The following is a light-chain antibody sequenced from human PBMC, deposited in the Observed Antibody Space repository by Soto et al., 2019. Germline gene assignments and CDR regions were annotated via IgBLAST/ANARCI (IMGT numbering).Light chain of an antibody. Sequence: EIVLPQSHGTLSLSPRASAPLSSRASQSVSSSYLAWYQQNPGQAPRLLIYGASSRATGIPDRFSGSGSGSDFTLTISRLEPEDFAVYYCKQYGSSPITFCQGTRLGIK. V-gene: IGKV3-20*01. CDR3: KQYGSSPIT. J-gene: IGKJ5*01. CDR1: QSVSSSY. CDR2: GAS.